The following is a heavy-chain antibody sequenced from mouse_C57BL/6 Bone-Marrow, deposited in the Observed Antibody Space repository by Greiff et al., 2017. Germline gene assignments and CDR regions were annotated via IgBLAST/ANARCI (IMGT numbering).Heavy chain of an antibody. Sequence: VQLQQSGPVLVKPGASVKMSCKASGYTFTDYYMNWVKQSHGKSLEWIGVINPYNGGTSYNQKFKGKATLTVDKSSSTAYMQLNSLTSEDSAVYYCGRTYGSSDFDYWGQGTTLTVSS. CDR3: GRTYGSSDFDY. V-gene: IGHV1-19*01. CDR2: INPYNGGT. D-gene: IGHD1-1*01. CDR1: GYTFTDYY. J-gene: IGHJ2*01.